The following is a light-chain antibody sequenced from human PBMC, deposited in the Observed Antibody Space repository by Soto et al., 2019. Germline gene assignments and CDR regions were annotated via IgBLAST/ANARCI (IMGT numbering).Light chain of an antibody. CDR2: AAS. Sequence: AIRMTQSPSSFSASTGDRVTITCRASQDISTYLAWYQQKAGKAPKLLIYAASTLQTGVPSRFSGSASGTDFTLTISYLQSEDFATYYCQQYYSYPRTFGQGTQVEIK. CDR3: QQYYSYPRT. J-gene: IGKJ1*01. V-gene: IGKV1-8*01. CDR1: QDISTY.